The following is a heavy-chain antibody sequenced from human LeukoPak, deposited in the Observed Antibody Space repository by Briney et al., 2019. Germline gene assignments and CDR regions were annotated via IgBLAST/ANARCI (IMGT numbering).Heavy chain of an antibody. Sequence: GGSLRLSCAASGFTFSSYAMSWVRQAPGKGLEWVSAISGSGGSTYCADSVKGRFTISRDNSKNTLYLQMNSLRAEDTAVYYCAKSRRVVVAASQFDYWGQGTLVTVSS. V-gene: IGHV3-23*01. CDR3: AKSRRVVVAASQFDY. CDR2: ISGSGGST. J-gene: IGHJ4*02. D-gene: IGHD2-15*01. CDR1: GFTFSSYA.